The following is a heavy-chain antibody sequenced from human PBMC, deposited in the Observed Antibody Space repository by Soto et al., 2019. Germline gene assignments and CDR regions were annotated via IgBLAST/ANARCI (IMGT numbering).Heavy chain of an antibody. CDR3: ARVIDYYDSNGYYSYYFDY. CDR1: GGSISSYY. CDR2: IYYSGGT. J-gene: IGHJ4*02. Sequence: PSETLSLTCTVSGGSISSYYWSWIRQPPGKGLEWIGYIYYSGGTNYTPSLKSRVTISVDTSKNQFSLKLRSVTAADTAVYYCARVIDYYDSNGYYSYYFDYWGQGTLVTVSS. D-gene: IGHD3-22*01. V-gene: IGHV4-59*01.